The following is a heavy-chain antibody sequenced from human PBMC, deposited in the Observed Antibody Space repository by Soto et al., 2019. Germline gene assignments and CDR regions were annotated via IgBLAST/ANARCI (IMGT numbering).Heavy chain of an antibody. D-gene: IGHD6-19*01. Sequence: EVQLLESGGGLVQPGGSLRLSCAASGFTFSSYAMSWVRQAPGKGLEWVSAISGSGTSTYYADSVKGRFTISRDNSKNTLYLQMNSLRAEDTAVYYCTPHSSGWTFDYWGQGTLVTVSS. CDR2: ISGSGTST. V-gene: IGHV3-23*01. CDR1: GFTFSSYA. J-gene: IGHJ4*02. CDR3: TPHSSGWTFDY.